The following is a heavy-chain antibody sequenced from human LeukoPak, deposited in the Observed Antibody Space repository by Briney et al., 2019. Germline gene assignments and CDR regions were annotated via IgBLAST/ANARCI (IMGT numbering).Heavy chain of an antibody. D-gene: IGHD6-13*01. CDR1: GFTFSRYA. CDR2: ISSSSFI. Sequence: GGSLRLSCSASGFTFSRYAMHWVRQAPGKGLEWVSSISSSSFIYYADSVKGRFTISRDNAKNSLYLQMNSLRAEDTAVYYCARDVLIAADGVIRLDAFDIWGQGTVVTVSS. V-gene: IGHV3-21*01. CDR3: ARDVLIAADGVIRLDAFDI. J-gene: IGHJ3*02.